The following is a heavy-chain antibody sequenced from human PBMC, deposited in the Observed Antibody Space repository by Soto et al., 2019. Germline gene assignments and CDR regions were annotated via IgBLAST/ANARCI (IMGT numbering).Heavy chain of an antibody. V-gene: IGHV3-53*04. CDR3: ASSGGYCSGGSCYSRISSFDY. CDR1: GFTVSSNY. J-gene: IGHJ4*02. D-gene: IGHD2-15*01. Sequence: EVQLVESGGGLVQPGGSLRLSCAASGFTVSSNYMSWVRQAPGKGLEWVSVIYSGGSTYYADSVKGRFTISRHNSKNTLYLQMSSLRAEDTAVYYCASSGGYCSGGSCYSRISSFDYRGQGTLVTVSS. CDR2: IYSGGST.